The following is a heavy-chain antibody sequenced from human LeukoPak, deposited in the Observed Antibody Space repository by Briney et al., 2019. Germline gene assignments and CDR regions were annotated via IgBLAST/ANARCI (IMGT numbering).Heavy chain of an antibody. CDR1: GFTFDDYA. D-gene: IGHD5-24*01. CDR2: ISGDGGST. J-gene: IGHJ4*02. Sequence: PGGSLRLSXAASGFTFDDYAMHWVRQAPGKGLEWVSLISGDGGSTYYADSVKGRFTISRDNSKNSLYLQMNSLRTEDTALYYCAKDRYGDGYNCYFDYWGQGTLVTVSS. V-gene: IGHV3-43*02. CDR3: AKDRYGDGYNCYFDY.